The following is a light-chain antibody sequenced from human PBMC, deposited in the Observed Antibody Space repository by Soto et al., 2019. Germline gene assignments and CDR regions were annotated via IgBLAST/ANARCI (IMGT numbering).Light chain of an antibody. J-gene: IGKJ2*01. V-gene: IGKV1-6*01. CDR2: TAS. Sequence: AIQVTQSPSSLSASVGDRVTITCRASQDIRNDLGWYQQKPGRAPKLLIYTASTLQSGVPTRFSGSGSGTDITLTISSLQPEDFATYYCLQDYNFPYTFGQGTKLEFK. CDR3: LQDYNFPYT. CDR1: QDIRND.